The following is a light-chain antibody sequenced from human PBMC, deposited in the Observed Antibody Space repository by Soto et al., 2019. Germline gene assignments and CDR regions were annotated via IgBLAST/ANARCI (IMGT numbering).Light chain of an antibody. CDR2: DVN. J-gene: IGLJ3*02. CDR3: CSYAGTYPWV. Sequence: QSVLTQPRSVSGSPGQSVTISCTGTNSDVGGYNYVSWYQQHPGKAPKLMIYDVNKRPSGVPDRFSGSKSGNTASLTISGLQAEDEADYYCCSYAGTYPWVFGGGTKVTVL. V-gene: IGLV2-11*01. CDR1: NSDVGGYNY.